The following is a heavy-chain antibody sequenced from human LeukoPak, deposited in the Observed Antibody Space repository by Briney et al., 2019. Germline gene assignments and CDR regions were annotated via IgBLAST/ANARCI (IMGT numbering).Heavy chain of an antibody. CDR2: ISTTSGNI. Sequence: GGSLRLSCAASGFTFSSYSMNWVRQAPGKGLEWVAAISTTSGNIYYADSVKGRFTISRDNAKNSLYLQMNSLRAEDTAVYYCARGASRGYWGQGTLVTVSS. J-gene: IGHJ4*02. V-gene: IGHV3-21*01. CDR1: GFTFSSYS. CDR3: ARGASRGY.